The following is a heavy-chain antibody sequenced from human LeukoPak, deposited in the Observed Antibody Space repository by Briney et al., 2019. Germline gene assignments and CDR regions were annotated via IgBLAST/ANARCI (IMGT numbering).Heavy chain of an antibody. V-gene: IGHV4-39*07. J-gene: IGHJ4*02. D-gene: IGHD3-16*02. CDR1: GASISSGSNY. CDR2: IYYSGST. Sequence: SETLSLTCSVSGASISSGSNYWGWIRQPPGKGLEWIGSIYYSGSTYYNPSLKSRVTISVDTSKNQFSLKLSSVTAADTAVYYCATNTFGGVIVDYWGQGTLVTVSS. CDR3: ATNTFGGVIVDY.